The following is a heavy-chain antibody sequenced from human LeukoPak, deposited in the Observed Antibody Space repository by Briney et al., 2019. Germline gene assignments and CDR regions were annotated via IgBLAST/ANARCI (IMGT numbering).Heavy chain of an antibody. D-gene: IGHD6-19*01. V-gene: IGHV1-2*02. Sequence: ASVKVSCKASGYTFTRFRMNWVRQAPGQGLEWMGWINPNSGGTNYAQKFQGRVTMTRDTSISTAYMELSSLRSEDTAVYYCAREAVAGAFDYWGQGTLVTVSS. CDR3: AREAVAGAFDY. CDR2: INPNSGGT. J-gene: IGHJ4*02. CDR1: GYTFTRFR.